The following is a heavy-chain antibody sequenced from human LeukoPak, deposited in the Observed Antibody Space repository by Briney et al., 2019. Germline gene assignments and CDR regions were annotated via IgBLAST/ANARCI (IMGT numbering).Heavy chain of an antibody. Sequence: PSETLSLTCTVSGYSISSGYYWGWVRQPPGKGLEWIGSIYHSGSTYYNPSLKSRVTISVATSKNQFSLKLSSVTAADTAVYYCARVGFYYGMDVWGQGTTVTVSS. CDR3: ARVGFYYGMDV. J-gene: IGHJ6*02. CDR2: IYHSGST. CDR1: GYSISSGYY. V-gene: IGHV4-38-2*02.